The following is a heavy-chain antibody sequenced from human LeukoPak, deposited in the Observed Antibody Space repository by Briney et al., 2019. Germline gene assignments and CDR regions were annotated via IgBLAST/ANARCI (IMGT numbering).Heavy chain of an antibody. Sequence: GGSLRLSCAASGFTFSSYGMHWVRQAPGKGLEWEAVISYDGSNKYYADSVKGRFTISRDNSKNTLYLQMNSLRAEDTAVYYCAKNEEDMTTVYYFDYWGQGTLVTVSS. V-gene: IGHV3-30*18. CDR2: ISYDGSNK. CDR1: GFTFSSYG. CDR3: AKNEEDMTTVYYFDY. J-gene: IGHJ4*02. D-gene: IGHD4-17*01.